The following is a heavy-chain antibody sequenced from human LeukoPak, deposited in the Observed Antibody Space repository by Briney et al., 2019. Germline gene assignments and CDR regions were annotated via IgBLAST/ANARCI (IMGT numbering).Heavy chain of an antibody. CDR2: ISGSSTYI. V-gene: IGHV3-21*01. CDR1: GFTFSSYS. J-gene: IGHJ4*02. D-gene: IGHD3-22*01. CDR3: ARDHSSGRYFDF. Sequence: GGSLRLSCAASGFTFSSYSMNWVRQAPGKGLEWVSSISGSSTYIDYADSVKGRFTISRDNAKNALYLQMDSPRTEDTAVYYCARDHSSGRYFDFWGQGTLVTVSS.